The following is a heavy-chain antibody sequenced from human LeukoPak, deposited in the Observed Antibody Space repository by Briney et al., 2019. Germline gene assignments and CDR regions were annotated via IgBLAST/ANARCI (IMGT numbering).Heavy chain of an antibody. V-gene: IGHV4-31*03. Sequence: KTSETLSLTCTVSGGSISSGGSYWTWIRQLPGKGLEWIGYISYSGSTYYNPSLKSRVAISLGTSKNKFSMKLTSVTAADTAVYYCARRIFDYADYRTGHDAFDIWGQGTMVTVSS. CDR1: GGSISSGGSY. CDR2: ISYSGST. D-gene: IGHD4-17*01. CDR3: ARRIFDYADYRTGHDAFDI. J-gene: IGHJ3*02.